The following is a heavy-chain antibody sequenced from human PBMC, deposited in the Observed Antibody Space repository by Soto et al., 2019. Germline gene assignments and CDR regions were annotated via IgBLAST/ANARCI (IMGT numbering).Heavy chain of an antibody. Sequence: ASVKVSCKASGYTFTSYAMHWVRQAPGQRLEWMGWINAGNGNTKYSQKFQGRVTITRDTSASTAYMELSSLRSEDTAVYYCARDLYGSGSYYHDPYYFDYWGQGTLVTGSS. CDR3: ARDLYGSGSYYHDPYYFDY. V-gene: IGHV1-3*01. D-gene: IGHD3-10*01. J-gene: IGHJ4*02. CDR2: INAGNGNT. CDR1: GYTFTSYA.